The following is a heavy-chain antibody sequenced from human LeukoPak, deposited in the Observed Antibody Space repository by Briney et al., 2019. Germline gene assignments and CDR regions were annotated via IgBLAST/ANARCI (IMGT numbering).Heavy chain of an antibody. J-gene: IGHJ5*02. V-gene: IGHV3-11*01. D-gene: IGHD1-1*01. CDR2: ISSSGSTI. CDR1: GFTFSDYY. Sequence: GGSLRLSCAASGFTFSDYYMSWIRQAPGKGLEWVSYISSSGSTIYYADSVKGRFTISRDNAKNSLYLQMNSLRAEDTAVYYCARTLSIDDAGWFDPWGQGTLVTVSS. CDR3: ARTLSIDDAGWFDP.